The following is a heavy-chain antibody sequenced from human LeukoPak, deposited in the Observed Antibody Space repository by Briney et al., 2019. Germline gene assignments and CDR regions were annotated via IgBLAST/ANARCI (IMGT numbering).Heavy chain of an antibody. Sequence: SETLSLTCTVSGASINSYYWSWIRQPPGKGLEWIGYIYSSGSTNYNPSLKSRVTISVDTSKNQFSLKLSSVTAADTAVYYCARWSDRLYYFDYWGQGTLVTVSS. CDR1: GASINSYY. D-gene: IGHD3-22*01. V-gene: IGHV4-59*01. CDR2: IYSSGST. J-gene: IGHJ4*02. CDR3: ARWSDRLYYFDY.